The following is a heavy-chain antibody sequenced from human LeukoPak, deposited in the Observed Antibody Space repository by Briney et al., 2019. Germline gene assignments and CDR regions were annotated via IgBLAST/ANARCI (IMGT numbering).Heavy chain of an antibody. CDR3: ERDFLVRGVSGYYYYGMDV. J-gene: IGHJ6*02. CDR1: GYTFTSYG. V-gene: IGHV1-18*01. Sequence: ASVKVSCKASGYTFTSYGISWVRQAPGQGLEWMGWISAYNGNTNYAQKLKGRVTMTTDTSTSTAYMELRSLRSDATAVYYCERDFLVRGVSGYYYYGMDVWGQGTTVTVSS. CDR2: ISAYNGNT. D-gene: IGHD3-10*01.